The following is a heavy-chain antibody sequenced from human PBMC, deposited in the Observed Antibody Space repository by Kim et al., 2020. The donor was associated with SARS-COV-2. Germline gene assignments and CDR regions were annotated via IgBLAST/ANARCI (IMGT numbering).Heavy chain of an antibody. J-gene: IGHJ4*02. V-gene: IGHV3-30*18. CDR2: ISYDGSNK. D-gene: IGHD3-16*01. CDR3: AKVLQGEWYARAEQSYPH. CDR1: GFTFSSYG. Sequence: GGSLRLSCAASGFTFSSYGMHWVRQAPGKGLEWVAVISYDGSNKYYADSVKGRFTISRDNSKNTLYLQMNSLRAEDTAVYYCAKVLQGEWYARAEQSYPHWGQGTLVTVSS.